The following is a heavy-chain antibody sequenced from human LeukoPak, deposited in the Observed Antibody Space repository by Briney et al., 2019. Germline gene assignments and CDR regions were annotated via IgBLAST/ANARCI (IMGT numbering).Heavy chain of an antibody. CDR3: VRGPYGASISKWFDP. J-gene: IGHJ5*02. D-gene: IGHD4/OR15-4a*01. CDR1: RGSISGYS. Sequence: SETLSLTCTVSRGSISGYSWSWIRQSPGGGLEGIGYIYYSGDTAYNPSLRSRVTFSVDTSKNQFSLQLRSVTTADTAVYYCVRGPYGASISKWFDPWGQGTQVIVSP. V-gene: IGHV4-59*01. CDR2: IYYSGDT.